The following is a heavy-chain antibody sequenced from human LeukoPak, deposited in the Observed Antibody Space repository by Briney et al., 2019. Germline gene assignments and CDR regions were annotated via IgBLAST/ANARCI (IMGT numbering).Heavy chain of an antibody. Sequence: ASVKVSCKASGYTFTGYYMHWVRQAPGQGLEWMGWINPNSGGTNYAQKFQGRVTMTRDTSISTAYMELSRLRSDDTAVYYCARDQYYWAADRTHHYYDSSGYSSNWGQGTLVTVSS. CDR1: GYTFTGYY. CDR2: INPNSGGT. V-gene: IGHV1-2*02. D-gene: IGHD3-22*01. J-gene: IGHJ4*02. CDR3: ARDQYYWAADRTHHYYDSSGYSSN.